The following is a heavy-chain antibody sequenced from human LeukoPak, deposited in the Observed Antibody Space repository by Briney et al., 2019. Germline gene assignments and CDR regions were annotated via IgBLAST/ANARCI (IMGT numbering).Heavy chain of an antibody. V-gene: IGHV3-7*05. D-gene: IGHD5-24*01. CDR1: GFIFSTYW. CDR3: VRGFDGYFGFDL. Sequence: GGSLRLSCAASGFIFSTYWMSWVRLAPGKGLEWVANINQDGSETFYVDAVKGRFTISRDNGKNSMFVQMDSLRAEDTAVYYCVRGFDGYFGFDLWGQGTMVTVSS. CDR2: INQDGSET. J-gene: IGHJ3*01.